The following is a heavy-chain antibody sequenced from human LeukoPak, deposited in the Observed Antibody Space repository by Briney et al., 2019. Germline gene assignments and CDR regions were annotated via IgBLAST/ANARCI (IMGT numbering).Heavy chain of an antibody. Sequence: ETLSLTCTVSGYSISSGYYWGWIRQPPGKGLEWIGRIYTSGSTNYNPSLKSRVTISVDTSKNQFSLKLSSVTAADTAVYYCARGLGYSRYYYYYMDVWGKGTTVTISS. CDR2: IYTSGST. J-gene: IGHJ6*03. CDR3: ARGLGYSRYYYYYMDV. D-gene: IGHD5-18*01. V-gene: IGHV4-38-2*02. CDR1: GYSISSGYY.